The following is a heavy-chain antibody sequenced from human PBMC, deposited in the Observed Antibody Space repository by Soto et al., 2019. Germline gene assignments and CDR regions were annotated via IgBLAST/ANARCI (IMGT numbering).Heavy chain of an antibody. CDR3: ARERGFGLRFGKFDP. Sequence: SETLSLTCAVSGGSMSSGGYSWSWIRQPPGKGLEWIGYIYHSGSTYYNPSLKSRVTISVDRSKNQFSLKLSSVTAADTAVYYCARERGFGLRFGKFDPWGQGTLVTVSS. V-gene: IGHV4-30-2*01. CDR1: GGSMSSGGYS. D-gene: IGHD3-10*01. CDR2: IYHSGST. J-gene: IGHJ5*02.